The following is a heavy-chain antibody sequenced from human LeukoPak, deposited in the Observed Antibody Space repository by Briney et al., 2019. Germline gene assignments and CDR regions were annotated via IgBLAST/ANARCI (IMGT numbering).Heavy chain of an antibody. CDR3: AKGTGDTGYYFDY. D-gene: IGHD1-1*01. CDR1: GFTFSSYA. J-gene: IGHJ4*02. CDR2: IRVGGEA. V-gene: IGHV3-23*01. Sequence: GGSLRLSCAASGFTFSSYAMNWVRQAPGKGLEWVSGIRVGGEAHYADSVKGRFTISRDNSENTLYLQMSGLRAEDTAVYHCAKGTGDTGYYFDYWGQGTLVTVSS.